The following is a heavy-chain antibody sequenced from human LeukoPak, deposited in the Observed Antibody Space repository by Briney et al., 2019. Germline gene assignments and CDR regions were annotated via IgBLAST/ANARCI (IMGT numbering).Heavy chain of an antibody. CDR2: IKQDGSKK. D-gene: IGHD5-24*01. CDR3: TRVGYIDEGIDY. Sequence: GGSLRLSCVASGFPFSSYWMTWVRQAPGKGLEWVANIKQDGSKKSYVDSVMGRFTISRDNAKNSLYLQINSLRAEDTAIYYCTRVGYIDEGIDYWGQGTLVTVSS. V-gene: IGHV3-7*04. CDR1: GFPFSSYW. J-gene: IGHJ4*02.